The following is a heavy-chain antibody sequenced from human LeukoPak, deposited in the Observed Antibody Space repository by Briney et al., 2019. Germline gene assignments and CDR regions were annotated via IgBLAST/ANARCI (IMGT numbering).Heavy chain of an antibody. V-gene: IGHV3-49*04. CDR2: IRSKAYVATT. CDR1: GFTFGDYA. J-gene: IGHJ4*02. D-gene: IGHD5-12*01. Sequence: GGSLRLSCTASGFTFGDYAMSWVRQAPGKGLAWVGFIRSKAYVATTEYDQSGRGRYTISRDDSKSIAYLQMNSLKPEDTALYYCTRTSPDDSGYEQGYWGQGTLVTVSS. CDR3: TRTSPDDSGYEQGY.